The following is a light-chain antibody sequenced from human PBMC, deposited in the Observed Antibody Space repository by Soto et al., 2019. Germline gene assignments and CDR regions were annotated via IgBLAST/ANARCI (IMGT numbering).Light chain of an antibody. CDR1: STDVGGYHY. CDR2: EVS. Sequence: QSVLAQPSSVSGSPGQSITISCTGTSTDVGGYHYVSWYQHHPGKGPKLIIYEVSNRPSGVSDRFSGSKSGNKASLIISNLEAEDESDYYCGSYTSTDTPVVFGTGTKVTV. J-gene: IGLJ1*01. V-gene: IGLV2-14*01. CDR3: GSYTSTDTPVV.